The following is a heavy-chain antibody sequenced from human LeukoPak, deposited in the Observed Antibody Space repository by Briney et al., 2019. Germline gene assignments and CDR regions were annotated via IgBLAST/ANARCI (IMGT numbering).Heavy chain of an antibody. D-gene: IGHD3-10*01. CDR3: ARRNHYYVSGSYFLAFDP. CDR1: GYSFTSYW. Sequence: GESLKISCKGSGYSFTSYWIGWVRQMPGKGLEWMGIIYPADSDTRYSPSFQGQVTFSADESISTAYLQWSSLKASDSGIYYCARRNHYYVSGSYFLAFDPWGQGTLVTVSS. V-gene: IGHV5-51*01. J-gene: IGHJ5*02. CDR2: IYPADSDT.